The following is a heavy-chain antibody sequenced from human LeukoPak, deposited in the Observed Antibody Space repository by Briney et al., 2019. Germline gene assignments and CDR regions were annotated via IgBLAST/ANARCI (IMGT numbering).Heavy chain of an antibody. CDR1: GGSISSGGYY. CDR2: IYYSGST. J-gene: IGHJ4*02. CDR3: ARLFRGPYYFDY. D-gene: IGHD3-10*02. V-gene: IGHV4-31*03. Sequence: PSETLSLTCTVSGGSISSGGYYWSWIRQHPGKGLEWIGYIYYSGSTYYNPSLKSRVTISVDTSKNQFSLKLSSVTAADTAVYYCARLFRGPYYFDYWGQGTLVTVSS.